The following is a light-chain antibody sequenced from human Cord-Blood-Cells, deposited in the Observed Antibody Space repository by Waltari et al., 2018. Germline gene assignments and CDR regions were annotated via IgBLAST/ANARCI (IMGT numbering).Light chain of an antibody. J-gene: IGLJ1*01. V-gene: IGLV2-14*01. CDR3: SSYTSSRV. CDR1: SSDVGGYNY. Sequence: QSALTQPASVSGSPGQSITISCTGTSSDVGGYNYVSWYQQHPGKAPKLMIYDVSNRPSGVSNRFSGSKSGNTASLTISGLQAEDEADYYCSSYTSSRVFGTGTKVTFL. CDR2: DVS.